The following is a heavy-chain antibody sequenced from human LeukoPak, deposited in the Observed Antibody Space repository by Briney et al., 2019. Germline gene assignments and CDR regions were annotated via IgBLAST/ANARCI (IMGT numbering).Heavy chain of an antibody. CDR1: GFTFSSYG. J-gene: IGHJ5*02. CDR2: IWYDGSNK. Sequence: GGSLRLSSAASGFTFSSYGMHWVRQAPGKGLEWVAVIWYDGSNKYYADSVKGRFTISRDNSKNTLYLQMNSLRAEDTAVYYCARSITMVRGVIMNWFDPWGQGTLVTVSS. D-gene: IGHD3-10*01. CDR3: ARSITMVRGVIMNWFDP. V-gene: IGHV3-33*01.